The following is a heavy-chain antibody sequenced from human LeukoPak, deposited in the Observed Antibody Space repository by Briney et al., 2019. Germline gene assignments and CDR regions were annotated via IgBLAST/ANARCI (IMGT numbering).Heavy chain of an antibody. Sequence: PSETLSLTCTVSGGSIGSSSYYWGWIRQPPGKGLEWIGSIYYSGSTYYNPSLKSRVTISVDTSKNQFSLKLSSVTAADTAVYYCARRSKANPFDYWGQGTLVTVSS. CDR1: GGSIGSSSYY. CDR3: ARRSKANPFDY. V-gene: IGHV4-39*01. CDR2: IYYSGST. J-gene: IGHJ4*02.